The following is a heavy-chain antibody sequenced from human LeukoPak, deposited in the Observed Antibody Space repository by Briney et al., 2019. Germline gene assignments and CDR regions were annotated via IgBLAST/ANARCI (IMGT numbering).Heavy chain of an antibody. CDR3: ARDLGVIAAAGTLDY. CDR2: INPSGGST. D-gene: IGHD6-13*01. CDR1: GYTFTSYY. V-gene: IGHV1-46*01. J-gene: IGHJ4*02. Sequence: ASVKVSCKASGYTFTSYYMHWVRQAPGQGLEWMGIINPSGGSTSYAQKFQGRVTMTRDTSTSTVYMELSSLRSEDTAVYYCARDLGVIAAAGTLDYWGQGTLVTVSS.